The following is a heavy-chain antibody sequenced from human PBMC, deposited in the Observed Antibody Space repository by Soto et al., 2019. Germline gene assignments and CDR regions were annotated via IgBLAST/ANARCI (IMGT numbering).Heavy chain of an antibody. J-gene: IGHJ4*02. V-gene: IGHV1-18*01. CDR2: IYSKAGKM. CDR1: GYTFNDFG. D-gene: IGHD2-15*01. Sequence: QVHLLQSGAEVQKPGASLKVSCRTSGYTFNDFGITWVRQAPGLGLEWLGWIYSKAGKMNFAPKFQNRVIMTTDTSTSTAFMELTSRTFDASAIYFCARDIAFGIAYWGQGPLVNVS. CDR3: ARDIAFGIAY.